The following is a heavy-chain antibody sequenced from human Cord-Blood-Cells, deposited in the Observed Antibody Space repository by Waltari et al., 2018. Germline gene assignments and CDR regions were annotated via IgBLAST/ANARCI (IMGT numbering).Heavy chain of an antibody. V-gene: IGHV4-59*08. CDR3: ARHVGIAAAGFDY. CDR1: GGSISSSY. Sequence: QVQLQESGPGLVKPSETLSLTCTASGGSISSSYWSWFRQPPGKGLEWIGYIYYSGSTNYNPSLKSRVTISVDTSKNQFSLKLSSVTAADTAVYYCARHVGIAAAGFDYWGQGTLVTVSS. J-gene: IGHJ4*02. D-gene: IGHD6-13*01. CDR2: IYYSGST.